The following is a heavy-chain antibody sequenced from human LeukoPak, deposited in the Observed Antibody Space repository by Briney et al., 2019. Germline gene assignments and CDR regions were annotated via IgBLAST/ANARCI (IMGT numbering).Heavy chain of an antibody. J-gene: IGHJ4*02. D-gene: IGHD6-13*01. Sequence: GRSLRLSCAASGFIFDDYAMHRVRQAPGKGLEWVSGISWNSGSIGYADSVKGRFTISRDNTKDSLYLQMNSLRAEDTALYYCAKGPAGTVSWDYYFDYWGQGTLVTVSS. CDR2: ISWNSGSI. V-gene: IGHV3-9*01. CDR3: AKGPAGTVSWDYYFDY. CDR1: GFIFDDYA.